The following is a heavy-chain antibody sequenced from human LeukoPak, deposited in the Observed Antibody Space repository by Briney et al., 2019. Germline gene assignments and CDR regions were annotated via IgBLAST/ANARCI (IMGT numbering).Heavy chain of an antibody. V-gene: IGHV4-61*02. CDR3: ARRHVEYTSWSDPYYFDY. D-gene: IGHD2-2*01. CDR1: GGSISSGSYY. Sequence: PSETLSLTCTVSGGSISSGSYYWSWIRQPAGKGLEWIGRIYTSGSTNYNPSLKSRVTISVDTSKNQFSLKLSSVTAEDTAVYYCARRHVEYTSWSDPYYFDYWGQGTLVTVSS. CDR2: IYTSGST. J-gene: IGHJ4*02.